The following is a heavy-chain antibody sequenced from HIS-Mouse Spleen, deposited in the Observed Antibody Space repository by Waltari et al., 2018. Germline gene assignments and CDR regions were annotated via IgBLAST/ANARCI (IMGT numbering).Heavy chain of an antibody. J-gene: IGHJ4*02. D-gene: IGHD1-1*01. V-gene: IGHV1-8*01. CDR2: MNPNSGNT. CDR3: ARGPPPGTPLDY. CDR1: GYTFTSYD. Sequence: QVQLVQSGAEVTKPGASVTVSCTASGYTFTSYDINWVRQATGQGLEWMGWMNPNSGNTGYAQKFQGRVTMTRNTSISTAYMELSSLRSEDTAVYYCARGPPPGTPLDYWGQGTLVTVSS.